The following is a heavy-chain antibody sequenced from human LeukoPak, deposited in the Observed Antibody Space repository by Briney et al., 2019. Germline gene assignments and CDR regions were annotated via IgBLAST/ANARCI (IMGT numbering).Heavy chain of an antibody. CDR1: GFTFSNYA. Sequence: GGSLRLSCAASGFTFSNYAMTWVRQAPGKGLECVSGISGSGGSTYYTDSVKGRFTISRDNAKNSLYLQMNSLRAEDTAVYYCARDIGDLNYDFWSGYPRESGAFDIWGQGTMVTVSS. CDR2: ISGSGGST. J-gene: IGHJ3*02. CDR3: ARDIGDLNYDFWSGYPRESGAFDI. V-gene: IGHV3-23*01. D-gene: IGHD3-3*01.